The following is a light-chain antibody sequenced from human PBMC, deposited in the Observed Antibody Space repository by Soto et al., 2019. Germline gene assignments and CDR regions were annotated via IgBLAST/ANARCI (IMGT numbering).Light chain of an antibody. J-gene: IGLJ3*02. Sequence: QSVLTQQPSASGTPGQRVTISCSGSSSNIGSNTVNWYQQLPGTAPKLLIYSNNQRPSGVPDRFSGSKSGTSASLAISGLQSEDEADYYCAAWDDSLNAWVFGGGTKVTVL. CDR3: AAWDDSLNAWV. CDR1: SSNIGSNT. CDR2: SNN. V-gene: IGLV1-44*01.